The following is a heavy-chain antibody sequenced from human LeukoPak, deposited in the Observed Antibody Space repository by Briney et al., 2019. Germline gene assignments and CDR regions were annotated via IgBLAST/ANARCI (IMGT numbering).Heavy chain of an antibody. V-gene: IGHV3-21*01. CDR3: ARDGGYYRPIYFDY. Sequence: GGSLRLSCAASGFTFSSYSMNWVRQAPGKGLEWVLSISSSSSYIYYADSVKGRFTISRDNAKNSLYLQMNSLRAEDTAVYYCARDGGYYRPIYFDYWGQGTLVTVSS. J-gene: IGHJ4*02. CDR2: ISSSSSYI. D-gene: IGHD3-22*01. CDR1: GFTFSSYS.